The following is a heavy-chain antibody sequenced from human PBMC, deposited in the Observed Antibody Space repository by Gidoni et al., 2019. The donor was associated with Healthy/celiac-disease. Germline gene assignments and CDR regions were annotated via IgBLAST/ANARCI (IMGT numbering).Heavy chain of an antibody. CDR3: ARPPIRFLEWLPPDY. J-gene: IGHJ4*02. V-gene: IGHV3-30*03. CDR2: ISYDGSNK. CDR1: GFTFSSYG. Sequence: QVQLVESGGGVVQPGRSLRLSCAASGFTFSSYGMHWVRQAPGKGLEWVAGISYDGSNKYYADSVKGRFTISRDNSKNTLYLQMNSLRAEDTAVYYCARPPIRFLEWLPPDYWGQGTLVTVSS. D-gene: IGHD3-3*01.